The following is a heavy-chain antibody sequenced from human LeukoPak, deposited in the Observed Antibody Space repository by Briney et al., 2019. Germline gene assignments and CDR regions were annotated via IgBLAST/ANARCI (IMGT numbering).Heavy chain of an antibody. Sequence: PGGSLRLSCAASGFTFTNYAMSWVRQAPGKGLEWVSAISGSGGSTYYADSVKGRFTISRDNSKNTLYLQMNSLRAEDTAVYYCAKDIRAYYGSGKGTFDYWGQGTLVTVSS. CDR2: ISGSGGST. D-gene: IGHD3-10*01. V-gene: IGHV3-23*01. CDR1: GFTFTNYA. J-gene: IGHJ4*02. CDR3: AKDIRAYYGSGKGTFDY.